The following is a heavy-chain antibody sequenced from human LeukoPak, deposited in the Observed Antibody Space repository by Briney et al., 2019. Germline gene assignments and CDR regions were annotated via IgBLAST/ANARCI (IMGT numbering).Heavy chain of an antibody. D-gene: IGHD1-26*01. J-gene: IGHJ4*02. CDR3: AREEGATTYYFDY. Sequence: GGSLRLSCAASGFTFSSYAMHWVRQAPGKGLEWVAVISYDGSNKYYADSVKGRFTISRDNSKNTLYLQMNSLRAEDTAVYYCAREEGATTYYFDYWGQGTLVTVSS. CDR2: ISYDGSNK. V-gene: IGHV3-30-3*01. CDR1: GFTFSSYA.